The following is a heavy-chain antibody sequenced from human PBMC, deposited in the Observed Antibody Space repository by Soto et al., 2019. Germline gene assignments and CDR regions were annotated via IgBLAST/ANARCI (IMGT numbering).Heavy chain of an antibody. Sequence: SETLSFTCAVYGGSFSGYYWSWIRQPPGKGLEWIGEINHSGSTNYNPSLKSRVTISVDTSKNQFSLKLSSVTAAGTAVYYCASWYYYDSSGYRALDYWGRGTLVTVSS. J-gene: IGHJ4*02. CDR1: GGSFSGYY. CDR2: INHSGST. CDR3: ASWYYYDSSGYRALDY. V-gene: IGHV4-34*01. D-gene: IGHD3-22*01.